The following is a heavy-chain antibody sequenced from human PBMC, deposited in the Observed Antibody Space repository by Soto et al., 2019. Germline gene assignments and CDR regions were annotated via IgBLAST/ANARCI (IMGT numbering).Heavy chain of an antibody. CDR3: ALGVYAQWHYVS. J-gene: IGHJ4*02. V-gene: IGHV4-39*01. CDR2: IYSNGVT. Sequence: PSETLSLTCTVSGGSISSTNSYWGWIRQPPGKGLDWIGIIYSNGVTSYSPSLGSRVTMSIDTPNNQVSLRLNSVSAADTALYYCALGVYAQWHYVSWGLGTLVTVSS. CDR1: GGSISSTNSY. D-gene: IGHD2-8*01.